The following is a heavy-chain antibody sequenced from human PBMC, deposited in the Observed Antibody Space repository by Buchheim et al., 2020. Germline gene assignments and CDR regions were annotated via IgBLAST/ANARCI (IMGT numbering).Heavy chain of an antibody. Sequence: VQLVESGGGVVQPGRSLRLSCAASGFTFSSYSMNWVRQAPGKGLEWVSYISSSSSTIYYADSVKGRFTISRDNAKNSLYLQMNSLRDEDTAVYYCAGNIVVVPMLGLGSGMDVWGQGTT. CDR3: AGNIVVVPMLGLGSGMDV. J-gene: IGHJ6*02. CDR1: GFTFSSYS. V-gene: IGHV3-48*02. CDR2: ISSSSSTI. D-gene: IGHD2-2*01.